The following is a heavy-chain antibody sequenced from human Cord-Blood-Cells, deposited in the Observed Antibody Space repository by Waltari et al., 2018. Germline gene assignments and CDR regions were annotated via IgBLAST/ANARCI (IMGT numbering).Heavy chain of an antibody. CDR1: GGTFSSYA. CDR2: IIPILGIA. Sequence: QVQLVQSGAEVKKPGSSVKVSCKASGGTFSSYAFSWVRQAPGQGLEWMGGIIPILGIANYAQKFQGRVTITADKSTSTAYMELSSLRSEDTAVYYCARGAPGFNWFDPWGQGTLVTVSS. D-gene: IGHD6-25*01. J-gene: IGHJ5*02. CDR3: ARGAPGFNWFDP. V-gene: IGHV1-69*10.